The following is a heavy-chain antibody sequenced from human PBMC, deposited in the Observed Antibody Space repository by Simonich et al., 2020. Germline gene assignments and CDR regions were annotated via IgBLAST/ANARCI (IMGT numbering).Heavy chain of an antibody. CDR3: ARGRLYFDY. CDR1: GGSISSYY. D-gene: IGHD2-15*01. J-gene: IGHJ4*02. CDR2: IYYSGST. V-gene: IGHV4-59*01. Sequence: QVQLQESGPGLVKPSETLSLTCTVSGGSISSYYWSGIRQPPGKGLEWIGYIYYSGSTNHNPPLKSRVTISVDTSKNQFSLKLSSVTAADTAVYYCARGRLYFDYWGQGTLVTVSS.